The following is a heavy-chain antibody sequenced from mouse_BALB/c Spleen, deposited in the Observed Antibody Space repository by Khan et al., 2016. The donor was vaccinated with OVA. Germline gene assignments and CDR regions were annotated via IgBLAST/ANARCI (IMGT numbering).Heavy chain of an antibody. Sequence: QVQLKQSGPGLLQPSQSLSITCTVSGFSLNTYSIHWVRQSPGKGLEWLGVIWSAGSTDYNAAFMSRLSINKDNSKSKVFFKMNSLQSNDTAIYXAAIRGDDYGRGAWFVYWGQGTLVTVSA. CDR3: AIRGDDYGRGAWFVY. CDR1: GFSLNTYS. V-gene: IGHV2-2*02. D-gene: IGHD2-4*01. CDR2: IWSAGST. J-gene: IGHJ3*01.